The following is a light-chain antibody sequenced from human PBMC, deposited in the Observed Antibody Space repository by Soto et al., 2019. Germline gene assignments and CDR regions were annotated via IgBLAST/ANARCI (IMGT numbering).Light chain of an antibody. CDR3: AAWDDPLNGPV. CDR2: DDN. Sequence: QSVLTQPPSVSAAPGQKVTISCSGSSSNIGNNAVNWYQQLPGKAPKLLIHDDNRESSGVSHRFSGSNSGTSASLAISDLQSEDEAHYYCAAWDDPLNGPVFGGGTKVTVL. J-gene: IGLJ3*02. V-gene: IGLV1-36*01. CDR1: SSNIGNNA.